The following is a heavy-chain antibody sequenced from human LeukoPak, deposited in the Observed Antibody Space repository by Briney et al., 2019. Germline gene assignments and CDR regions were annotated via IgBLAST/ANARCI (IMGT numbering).Heavy chain of an antibody. J-gene: IGHJ4*02. CDR3: AKDRGIAARLMGYYFDY. CDR2: ISSSSSYI. CDR1: GFTFSSYS. V-gene: IGHV3-21*01. Sequence: GGSLRLSCAASGFTFSSYSMNWVRQAPGKGLEWVSSISSSSSYIYYADSVKGRFTISRDNAKNTLYLQMNSLRAEDTAVYYCAKDRGIAARLMGYYFDYWGQGTLVAVSS. D-gene: IGHD6-6*01.